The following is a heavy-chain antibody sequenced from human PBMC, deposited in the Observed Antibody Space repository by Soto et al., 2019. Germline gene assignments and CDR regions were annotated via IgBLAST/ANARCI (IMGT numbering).Heavy chain of an antibody. Sequence: SLRLSCAASGVTFGSYAMSWVRQAPGKGLEWVSAISGSGGSTYYADSVKGRFTISRDNSKNTLHLQSYSLRAEDTAVYYCARLPYISSYNWFDPWGQRPLGTDS. CDR3: ARLPYISSYNWFDP. CDR2: ISGSGGST. CDR1: GVTFGSYA. J-gene: IGHJ5*02. V-gene: IGHV3-23*01. D-gene: IGHD6-13*01.